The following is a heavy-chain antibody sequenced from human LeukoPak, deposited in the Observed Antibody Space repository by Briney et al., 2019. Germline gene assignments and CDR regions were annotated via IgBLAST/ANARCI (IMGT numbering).Heavy chain of an antibody. D-gene: IGHD6-13*01. CDR2: IQYDGSNK. J-gene: IGHJ4*02. Sequence: GGSLRLSCAASGFTFSSSGMHWVRQAPGKGLEWVAFIQYDGSNKYYADSVKGRFTISRDNSKNTLYLQMNSLRAEDTAVYYCASSVPAAAGTGSSGFDYWGQGTLVTVSS. CDR3: ASSVPAAAGTGSSGFDY. CDR1: GFTFSSSG. V-gene: IGHV3-30*02.